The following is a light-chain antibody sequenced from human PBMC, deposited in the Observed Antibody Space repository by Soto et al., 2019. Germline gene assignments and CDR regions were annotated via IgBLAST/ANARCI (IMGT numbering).Light chain of an antibody. CDR3: CSYAGSYTHV. J-gene: IGLJ1*01. Sequence: QSVLTQPRSVSGSPGQSGTISCTGTSSDVGGYNYVSWYQQHPGKAPKLMIYDVSKRPSGVPDRFSGSKSGNTASLTISGLQAEDEADYYCCSYAGSYTHVFGTGTKLTVL. V-gene: IGLV2-11*01. CDR1: SSDVGGYNY. CDR2: DVS.